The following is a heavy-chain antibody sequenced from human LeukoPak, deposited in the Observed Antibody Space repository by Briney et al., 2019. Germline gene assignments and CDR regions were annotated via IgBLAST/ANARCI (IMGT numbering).Heavy chain of an antibody. J-gene: IGHJ3*02. CDR1: GYTFTSYA. D-gene: IGHD3-10*01. CDR2: IIPIFGTA. Sequence: ASVKVSCKASGYTFTSYAMHWVRQAPGQGLEWMGGIIPIFGTANYAQKFQGRVTITADESTSTAYMELSSLRSEDTAVYYCARDRDGSGTSAFDIWGQGTMVTVSS. V-gene: IGHV1-69*13. CDR3: ARDRDGSGTSAFDI.